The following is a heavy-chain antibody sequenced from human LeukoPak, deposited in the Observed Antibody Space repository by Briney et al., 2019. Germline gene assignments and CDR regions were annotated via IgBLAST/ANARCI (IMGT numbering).Heavy chain of an antibody. V-gene: IGHV1-8*03. J-gene: IGHJ5*02. CDR1: GYTFTSYD. CDR2: MNPNSGNT. CDR3: ARLRGYCSCTSCPPRAWFDP. Sequence: ASVKVSCKASGYTFTSYDINWVRQATGQGLEWMGWMNPNSGNTGYAQKFQGRVTITRNTSISTAYMELSSLRSEDTAVYYCARLRGYCSCTSCPPRAWFDPWGQGTLVTVSS. D-gene: IGHD2-2*01.